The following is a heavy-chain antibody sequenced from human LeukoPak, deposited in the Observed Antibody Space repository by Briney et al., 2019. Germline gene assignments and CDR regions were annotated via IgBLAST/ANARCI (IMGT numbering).Heavy chain of an antibody. CDR2: IYSGGST. CDR3: AKSGYNRFDY. Sequence: GGSLRLSCAASEFSVGSNYMTWVRQAPGKGLEWVSLIYSGGSTCYADSVKGRFTISRDNSKNTLYLQMNSLIAEDTAVYYCAKSGYNRFDYWGQGTRVTVSS. V-gene: IGHV3-66*01. J-gene: IGHJ4*02. CDR1: EFSVGSNY. D-gene: IGHD5-24*01.